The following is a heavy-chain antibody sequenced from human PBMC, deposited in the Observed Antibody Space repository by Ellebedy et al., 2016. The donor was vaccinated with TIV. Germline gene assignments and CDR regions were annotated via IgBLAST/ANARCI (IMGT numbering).Heavy chain of an antibody. Sequence: SETLSLXXTVSGGSISSSSYYWGWIRQPPGKGLEWIGSIYYSGSTYYNPSLKSRVTISVDTSKNQFSLKLSSVTAADTAVYYCVYYDILTGYYNSPIDYWGQGTLVTVSS. CDR3: VYYDILTGYYNSPIDY. J-gene: IGHJ4*02. D-gene: IGHD3-9*01. V-gene: IGHV4-39*01. CDR1: GGSISSSSYY. CDR2: IYYSGST.